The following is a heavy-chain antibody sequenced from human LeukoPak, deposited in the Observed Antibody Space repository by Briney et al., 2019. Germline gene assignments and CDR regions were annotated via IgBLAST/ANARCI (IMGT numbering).Heavy chain of an antibody. V-gene: IGHV4-61*02. D-gene: IGHD1-1*01. CDR2: FKTSGTI. Sequence: SQTLSPTCTVSGGSLSSGPYHWSWLRQPAGKGLEWIGRFKTSGTINYNPSLKSRLTISVDTSRNQFSLKLSSVTAADTAAYYCARTIDPYIFDFWGQGILVTVSS. J-gene: IGHJ4*02. CDR3: ARTIDPYIFDF. CDR1: GGSLSSGPYH.